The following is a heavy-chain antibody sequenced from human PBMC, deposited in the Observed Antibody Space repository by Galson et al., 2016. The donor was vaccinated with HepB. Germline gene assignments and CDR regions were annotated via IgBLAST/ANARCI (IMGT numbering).Heavy chain of an antibody. Sequence: SLRLSCAASGFTFSHYGMHWVRQTPGKGLEWVAVISIDGTKTYYADSVKGRFTISRDSSRNTLSLHLNSLRVEDTAVYYCAKWGRGWYHFDIWGQGTLVSVSS. CDR3: AKWGRGWYHFDI. CDR2: ISIDGTKT. V-gene: IGHV3-30*19. CDR1: GFTFSHYG. D-gene: IGHD6-19*01. J-gene: IGHJ4*02.